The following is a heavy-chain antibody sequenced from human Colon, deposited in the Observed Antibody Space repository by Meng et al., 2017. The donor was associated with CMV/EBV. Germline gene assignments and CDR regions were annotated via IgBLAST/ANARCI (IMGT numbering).Heavy chain of an antibody. V-gene: IGHV4-59*12. J-gene: IGHJ6*02. CDR3: ARGTRVRKLFGMDV. CDR1: GGSISSYY. D-gene: IGHD2-21*01. Sequence: LRLSCTVSGGSISSYYWSWIRQPPGKGLEWIGYIYYSGSTNYNPSLKSRVTISVDTSKNQFSLKLSSVTAADTAVYYCARGTRVRKLFGMDVWGQGTTVTVSS. CDR2: IYYSGST.